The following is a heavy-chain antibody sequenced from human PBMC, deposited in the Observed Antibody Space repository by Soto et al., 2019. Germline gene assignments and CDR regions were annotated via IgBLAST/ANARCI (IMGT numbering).Heavy chain of an antibody. V-gene: IGHV3-30-3*01. Sequence: QVQLVESGGGVVQPGRSLRLSCAASGFTFSSYAMHWVRQAPGKGLEWVAVISYDGSNKYYADSVKGRFTISRDHSKNTLYLQMNSLRAEYTAVYYCARDPSWYPYYYGMDVWGQVTTVTVSS. CDR1: GFTFSSYA. CDR3: ARDPSWYPYYYGMDV. J-gene: IGHJ6*02. D-gene: IGHD6-13*01. CDR2: ISYDGSNK.